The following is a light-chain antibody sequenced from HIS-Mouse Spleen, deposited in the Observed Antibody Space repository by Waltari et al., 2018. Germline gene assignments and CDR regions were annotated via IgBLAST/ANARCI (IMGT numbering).Light chain of an antibody. Sequence: QSVLTQPPSASGTPGQRVTISCSGSSSNIGSNYVYWYQQLPGTAPKLLIYRNNQRPAGVPDRCSGSKSGTLASLAISGLRSEDEADYYCAAWDDSLSGYVFGTGTKVTVL. CDR3: AAWDDSLSGYV. CDR1: SSNIGSNY. CDR2: RNN. V-gene: IGLV1-47*01. J-gene: IGLJ1*01.